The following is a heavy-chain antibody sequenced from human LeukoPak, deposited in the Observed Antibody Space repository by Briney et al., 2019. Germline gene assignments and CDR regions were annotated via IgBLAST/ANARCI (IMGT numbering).Heavy chain of an antibody. CDR2: INSDGSRT. CDR3: AREGYSSGWFRL. Sequence: GGSLRLSCAASGFTFSSYWMHWVRQAPGKGLVWVSRINSDGSRTSNADSVKGRFTISRDDSKNMVYLQMNSLRAEDTAVYFCAREGYSSGWFRLWGQGTLVTVSS. J-gene: IGHJ1*01. V-gene: IGHV3-74*01. D-gene: IGHD6-19*01. CDR1: GFTFSSYW.